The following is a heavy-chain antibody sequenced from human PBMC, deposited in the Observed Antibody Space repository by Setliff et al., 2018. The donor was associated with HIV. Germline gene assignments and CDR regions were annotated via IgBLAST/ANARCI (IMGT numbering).Heavy chain of an antibody. CDR3: SRSKTFYDFWGGYYTHGAFKI. Sequence: PSETLSLTCTVSGGSFTSRSYYWGWIRQPPGKGLEWLGSIFYSGITYYNPSLKSRVTISVDTSKNQFSLNLTSVTAADTAVYYCSRSKTFYDFWGGYYTHGAFKIWGLGTMVPVSS. J-gene: IGHJ3*02. CDR1: GGSFTSRSYY. V-gene: IGHV4-39*01. D-gene: IGHD3-3*01. CDR2: IFYSGIT.